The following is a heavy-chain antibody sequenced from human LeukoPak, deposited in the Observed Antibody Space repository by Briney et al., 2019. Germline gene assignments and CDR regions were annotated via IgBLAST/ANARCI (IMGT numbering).Heavy chain of an antibody. D-gene: IGHD3-3*01. V-gene: IGHV4-59*01. Sequence: PSETLSLTCSVSGDSINSNYWSWMRQPPGKGLEWIGYIYYGGSTNYNPSLKSRVSMSVDTSKNQFSLKLSSVTAADTAVYYCARSSSTIFGVVMVSYYYYMDVWGKGTTVTVSS. CDR2: IYYGGST. CDR1: GDSINSNY. CDR3: ARSSSTIFGVVMVSYYYYMDV. J-gene: IGHJ6*03.